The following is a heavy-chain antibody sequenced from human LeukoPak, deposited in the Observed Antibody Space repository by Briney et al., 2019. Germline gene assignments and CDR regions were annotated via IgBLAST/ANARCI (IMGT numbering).Heavy chain of an antibody. D-gene: IGHD6-13*01. Sequence: TSETLSLTCNVSGGSMSNIYYWGWIRQPPGKGLEWIGNIFYSGITYYNPSLRSRVTIAINTSKSQFSLKLSSVTAADTAVYYCARVVATAGTLLLDSWGQGTLVTVSS. CDR3: ARVVATAGTLLLDS. V-gene: IGHV4-39*07. J-gene: IGHJ4*02. CDR1: GGSMSNIYY. CDR2: IFYSGIT.